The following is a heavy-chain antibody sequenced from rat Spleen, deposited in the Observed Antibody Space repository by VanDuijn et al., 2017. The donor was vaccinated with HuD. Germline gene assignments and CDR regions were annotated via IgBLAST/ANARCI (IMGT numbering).Heavy chain of an antibody. CDR1: GFTFSNYG. J-gene: IGHJ2*01. D-gene: IGHD1-6*01. V-gene: IGHV5-19*01. CDR3: AREADKPFHYFDY. Sequence: EVQLVESGGGLVQPGRSLKLSCAASGFTFSNYGMHWIRQAPTKGLEWVASISYDGGSTYYRDSVKGRFTISRDNAKNTLYLQMDSLKSEDTATCYCAREADKPFHYFDYWGQGVMVTVSS. CDR2: ISYDGGST.